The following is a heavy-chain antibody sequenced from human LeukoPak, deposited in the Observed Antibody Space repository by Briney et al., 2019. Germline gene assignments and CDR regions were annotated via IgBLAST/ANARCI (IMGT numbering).Heavy chain of an antibody. V-gene: IGHV3-21*01. J-gene: IGHJ4*02. Sequence: GGSLRLSCAASGFTFSSYSMNWVRQAPGKGLEWVSSISSSSSYIYYADSVKGRSTISRDNAKNSLYLQMNSLRAEDTAVYYCARDTAKNYYDSSGYYRPSGYWGQGTLVTVSS. D-gene: IGHD3-22*01. CDR1: GFTFSSYS. CDR3: ARDTAKNYYDSSGYYRPSGY. CDR2: ISSSSSYI.